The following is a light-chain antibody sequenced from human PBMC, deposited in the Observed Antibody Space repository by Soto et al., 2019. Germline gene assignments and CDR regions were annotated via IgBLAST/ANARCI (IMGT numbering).Light chain of an antibody. CDR2: EAS. J-gene: IGKJ1*01. V-gene: IGKV1-5*03. CDR3: QQYNSYPWT. CDR1: QSISSW. Sequence: DIKMTQSPSSLFASVGDRVTITCRASQSISSWLAWYQQRPGKAPKLLIYEASIFESGVPSRFSGSVSGTQFTLTISSLQPDDFATYYCQQYNSYPWTFRQGTKVDIK.